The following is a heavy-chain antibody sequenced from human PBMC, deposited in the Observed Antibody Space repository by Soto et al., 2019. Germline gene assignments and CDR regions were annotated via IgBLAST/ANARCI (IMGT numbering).Heavy chain of an antibody. V-gene: IGHV3-23*01. D-gene: IGHD6-19*01. J-gene: IGHJ5*02. CDR1: GFIFSNYA. CDR3: PTDGDSGGGWYEGWLDA. Sequence: EVQLLESGGGLVQPGGSLRLSCAASGFIFSNYAMTWVRQAPGKGLEWVSAISGSGINSYSADSVKGRLTVSRDNSKNALYLQMTRLRAEDTAVYYCPTDGDSGGGWYEGWLDAWGQGPVVPVSS. CDR2: ISGSGINS.